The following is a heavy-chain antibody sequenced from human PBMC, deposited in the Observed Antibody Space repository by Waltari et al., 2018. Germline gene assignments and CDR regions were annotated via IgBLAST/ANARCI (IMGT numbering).Heavy chain of an antibody. CDR3: TTVVTMIVVVNHTDLGPD. CDR2: IKSKTDGGTT. V-gene: IGHV3-15*01. Sequence: EVQLVESGGGLVKPGGSLRLSCAASGFTFSNAWMSWVRQAPGKGLEWVGRIKSKTDGGTTDYAAPVKCRFTISRDDSKNTLYLQMNSLKTEDTAVYYCTTVVTMIVVVNHTDLGPDWGQGTLVTVSS. J-gene: IGHJ4*02. CDR1: GFTFSNAW. D-gene: IGHD3-22*01.